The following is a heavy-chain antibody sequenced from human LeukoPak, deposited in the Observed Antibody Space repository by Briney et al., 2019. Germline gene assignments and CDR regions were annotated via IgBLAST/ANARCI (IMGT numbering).Heavy chain of an antibody. CDR1: GGSISSYY. D-gene: IGHD3-9*01. CDR2: IYTSGST. Sequence: SETLSLTCTVSGGSISSYYWSWIRQPAGKGLEWIGRIYTSGSTNYNPSLKSRVTISVDTSKNQFSLKVTSVTAADTAVYSCARAVVGYFDGLSLGSHFDYWGQGTLVTVSS. CDR3: ARAVVGYFDGLSLGSHFDY. V-gene: IGHV4-4*07. J-gene: IGHJ4*02.